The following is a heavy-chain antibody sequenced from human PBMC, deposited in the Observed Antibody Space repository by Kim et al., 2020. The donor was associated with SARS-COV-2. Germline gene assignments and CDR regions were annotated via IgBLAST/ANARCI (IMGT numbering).Heavy chain of an antibody. V-gene: IGHV3-11*05. J-gene: IGHJ6*02. D-gene: IGHD6-13*01. Sequence: GGSLRLSCAASGFTFSDYFMSWIRQAPGKGLEWVSYISSSSTYTNYADSVKGRFTISRDNAKNTLYLQMNSLRAEDTAVYYCARDTTTAAADNYYYYGMDLWGQGTADTLSS. CDR1: GFTFSDYF. CDR3: ARDTTTAAADNYYYYGMDL. CDR2: ISSSSTYT.